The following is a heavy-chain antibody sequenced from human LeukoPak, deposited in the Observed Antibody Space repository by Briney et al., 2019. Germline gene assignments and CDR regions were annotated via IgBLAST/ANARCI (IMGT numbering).Heavy chain of an antibody. CDR1: GGSFSGYY. CDR2: INHSGST. V-gene: IGHV4-34*01. D-gene: IGHD3-10*01. CDR3: ARVHFSGELLDY. Sequence: SETLSLTCAVYGGSFSGYYWSWIRQPPGKGLEWIGEINHSGSTNYNPSLKSRVTISVDTSKNQFSLKLSSVPAADTAVYYCARVHFSGELLDYWGQGTLVTVSS. J-gene: IGHJ4*02.